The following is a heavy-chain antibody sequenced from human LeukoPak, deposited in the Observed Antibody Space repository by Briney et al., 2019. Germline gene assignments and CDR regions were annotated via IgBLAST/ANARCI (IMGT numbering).Heavy chain of an antibody. CDR1: GFTFSSYG. J-gene: IGHJ5*02. D-gene: IGHD7-27*01. CDR2: IWYDGSNK. Sequence: GGSLRLSCAASGFTFSSYGMHWVRQAPGKGLEWVAVIWYDGSNKYYADSVKGRFTISRDNSKNTLSLQMNSLRAEDTALHYCAKDAAGDGGWFDPWGQGTLVTVSS. CDR3: AKDAAGDGGWFDP. V-gene: IGHV3-30*02.